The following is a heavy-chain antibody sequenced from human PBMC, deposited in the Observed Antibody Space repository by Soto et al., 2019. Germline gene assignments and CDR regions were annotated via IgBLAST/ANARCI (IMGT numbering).Heavy chain of an antibody. CDR2: ISSSSSYI. CDR3: AGDRYCSGGSCYPYHYYYYGMDV. D-gene: IGHD2-15*01. J-gene: IGHJ6*02. V-gene: IGHV3-21*01. CDR1: GFTFSSYS. Sequence: GGSLRLSCAASGFTFSSYSMNWVRQAPGKGLEWVSSISSSSSYIYYADSVKGRFTISRDNAKNSLYLQMNSLRAEDTAVYYCAGDRYCSGGSCYPYHYYYYGMDVWGQGTTVTVSS.